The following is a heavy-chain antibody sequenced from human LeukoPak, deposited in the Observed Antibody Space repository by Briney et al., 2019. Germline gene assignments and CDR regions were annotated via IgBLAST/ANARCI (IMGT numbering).Heavy chain of an antibody. CDR2: INPSGGSP. D-gene: IGHD3-22*01. Sequence: ASVKVSCKASGYTFTSYYMHWVRQAPGQGLEWMGIINPSGGSPSYAQKFQGRVTMTRDTSTSTVYMELSSLRSEDTAVYYCARESTYYYDSSGYSAFDIWGQGTMVTVSS. CDR1: GYTFTSYY. J-gene: IGHJ3*02. CDR3: ARESTYYYDSSGYSAFDI. V-gene: IGHV1-46*01.